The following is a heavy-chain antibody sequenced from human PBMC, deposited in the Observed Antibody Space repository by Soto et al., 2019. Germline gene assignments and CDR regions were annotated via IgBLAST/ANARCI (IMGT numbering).Heavy chain of an antibody. CDR1: SDSISSYY. CDR3: SRAVGDPLYYLDY. V-gene: IGHV4-59*08. J-gene: IGHJ4*02. D-gene: IGHD6-19*01. Sequence: QVQLQESGPGLVRPSETLSLTCTVSSDSISSYYWIWIRQSPGKRLEWIGYTDYSGNTNYNPSLNSRVTISGDTSKNQFSLRLSSVTAADTAVYSCSRAVGDPLYYLDYWGQGTLVTVSS. CDR2: TDYSGNT.